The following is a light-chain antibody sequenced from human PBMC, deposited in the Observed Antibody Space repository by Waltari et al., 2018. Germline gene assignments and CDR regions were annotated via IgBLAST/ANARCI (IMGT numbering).Light chain of an antibody. V-gene: IGKV3-20*01. CDR1: QSVMSDY. Sequence: ENVLTQSPGTLSLSPGARATLSCRASQSVMSDYLAWYQQKPGQAPRLLIFGASTRATGVPERFSGGGSGTHFTLTISRLEPEDFALYYCQQYGSSTGLTFGGGTKVEIK. CDR3: QQYGSSTGLT. CDR2: GAS. J-gene: IGKJ4*01.